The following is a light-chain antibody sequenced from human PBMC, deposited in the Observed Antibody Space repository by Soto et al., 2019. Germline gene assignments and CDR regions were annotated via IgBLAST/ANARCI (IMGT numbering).Light chain of an antibody. J-gene: IGKJ1*01. CDR1: QSISTY. CDR3: QQLNNYPRT. CDR2: AAS. V-gene: IGKV1-39*01. Sequence: IQMTQSPSSLSASVGDRVTITCRASQSISTYLNWYQHKLGKAPKLVIHAASNLQSGVPSRFSGSGSGTDFTLTISSLQPEDFATYYCQQLNNYPRTFGQGTKVDIK.